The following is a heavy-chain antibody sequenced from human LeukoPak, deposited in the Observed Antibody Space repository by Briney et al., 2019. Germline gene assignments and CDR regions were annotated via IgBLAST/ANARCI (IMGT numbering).Heavy chain of an antibody. CDR2: IYYSGST. D-gene: IGHD6-19*01. CDR3: ARVIAVAGAFNAFDI. CDR1: GGSISSYY. J-gene: IGHJ3*02. V-gene: IGHV4-59*01. Sequence: PSETLSLTCIVSGGSISSYYWSWIRQPPGKGLEWIGNIYYSGSTNYNPSLKSRVTISVDTSKNQFSLKLSSVTAADTAVYYCARVIAVAGAFNAFDIWGQGTMVTVSS.